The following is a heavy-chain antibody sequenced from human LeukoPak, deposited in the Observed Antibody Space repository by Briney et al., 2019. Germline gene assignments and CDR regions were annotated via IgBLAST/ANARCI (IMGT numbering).Heavy chain of an antibody. CDR2: IYYSGST. J-gene: IGHJ4*02. CDR3: ARLAYYDFWSGYDDY. Sequence: PSQTLSLTCAVSGGSISSGGYSWSWIRQPPGKGLEWIGYIYYSGSTNYNPSLKSRVTISVDTSKNQFSLKLSSVTAADTAVYYCARLAYYDFWSGYDDYWGQGTLVTVSS. V-gene: IGHV4-61*08. CDR1: GGSISSGGYS. D-gene: IGHD3-3*01.